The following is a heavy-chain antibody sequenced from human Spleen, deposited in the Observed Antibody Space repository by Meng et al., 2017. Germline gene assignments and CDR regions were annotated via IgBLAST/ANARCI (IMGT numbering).Heavy chain of an antibody. CDR2: IYYSGST. CDR3: VRENWKSTIDY. J-gene: IGHJ4*02. V-gene: IGHV4-59*12. CDR1: GGSTSSYF. D-gene: IGHD1-1*01. Sequence: QVQLQESGPGLVKPSETLSLTCTVSGGSTSSYFWSWIRQPPGKGLEWIGYIYYSGSTYYNPSLKSRLTILLDTSKKQFSLRLTSVTAADTAVYYCVRENWKSTIDYSGQGTLVTVSS.